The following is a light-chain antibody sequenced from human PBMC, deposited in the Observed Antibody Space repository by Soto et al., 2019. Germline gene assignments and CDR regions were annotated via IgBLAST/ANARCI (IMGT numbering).Light chain of an antibody. Sequence: QSALTQPPSVSGSPGQSVTISCTGTSTDFVSYNRVSWYQQPPGTAPKLMIYGVSKRPSGVPDRFSGSKSGNTASLTISGLQAADEADYYCSLYTSENAYVFGTGTKVTGL. CDR1: STDFVSYNR. V-gene: IGLV2-18*01. J-gene: IGLJ1*01. CDR3: SLYTSENAYV. CDR2: GVS.